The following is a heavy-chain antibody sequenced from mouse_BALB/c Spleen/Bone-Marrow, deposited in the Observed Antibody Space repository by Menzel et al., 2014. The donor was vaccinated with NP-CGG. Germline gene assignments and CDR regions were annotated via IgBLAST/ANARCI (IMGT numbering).Heavy chain of an antibody. CDR1: GFSLTSYG. D-gene: IGHD1-1*01. CDR2: IWAGGST. Sequence: VHLVESGPGLVAPSQSLSITCTVSGFSLTSYGVHWVRQPPGKVLEWLGVIWAGGSTNYNSALMSRLSISKDNSKSQVFLKMNSLQTDDTAMYYCARKDYGSRGGYFDAWGAGTTVTVSS. J-gene: IGHJ1*01. CDR3: ARKDYGSRGGYFDA. V-gene: IGHV2-9*02.